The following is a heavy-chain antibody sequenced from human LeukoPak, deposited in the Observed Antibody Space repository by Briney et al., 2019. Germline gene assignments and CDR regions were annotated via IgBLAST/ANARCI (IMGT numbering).Heavy chain of an antibody. V-gene: IGHV1-2*02. CDR1: GYTFTGYY. Sequence: ASVNVSCKASGYTFTGYYIHWVRQAPGQGPEWMGWINPNSGGANYAQKFQGRVTMTRDTSISTAYMELSRLRSDDTAVYYCLNDYGGNFPYWGQGTLVTVSS. D-gene: IGHD4-23*01. CDR2: INPNSGGA. CDR3: LNDYGGNFPY. J-gene: IGHJ4*02.